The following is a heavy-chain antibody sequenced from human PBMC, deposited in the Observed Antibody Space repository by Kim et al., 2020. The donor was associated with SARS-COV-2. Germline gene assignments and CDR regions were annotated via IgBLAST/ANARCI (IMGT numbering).Heavy chain of an antibody. Sequence: SETLSLTCTVSGGSISDSTYYWGWIRQAPWTGLEWIGSISYSCSTYYNPSLKSRVTLSADTSKNQLSLRLSSVTAADSAVYHCARYKRYGDTGWDSWGQG. CDR1: GGSISDSTYY. J-gene: IGHJ1*01. D-gene: IGHD6-19*01. CDR3: ARYKRYGDTGWDS. CDR2: ISYSCST. V-gene: IGHV4-39*01.